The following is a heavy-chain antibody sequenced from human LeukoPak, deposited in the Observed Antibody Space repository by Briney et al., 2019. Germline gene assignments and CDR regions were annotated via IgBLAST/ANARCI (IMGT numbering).Heavy chain of an antibody. CDR3: AKEEVYCSSTSCPARARPPYYYYGMDV. Sequence: VGSLRLSCAASGFTSYDYAMHWVRQAPGKGLEGVSLISGDGGSTYYADSVKGRFTISRDNSKNSLYLQMNSLRTEDTAFYYCAKEEVYCSSTSCPARARPPYYYYGMDVWGQGTTVTVS. CDR1: GFTSYDYA. J-gene: IGHJ6*02. CDR2: ISGDGGST. V-gene: IGHV3-43*02. D-gene: IGHD2-2*01.